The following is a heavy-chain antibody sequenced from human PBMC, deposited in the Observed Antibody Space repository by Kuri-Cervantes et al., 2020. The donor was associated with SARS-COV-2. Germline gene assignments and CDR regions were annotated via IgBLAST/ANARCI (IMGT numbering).Heavy chain of an antibody. CDR2: IKQYGSEK. V-gene: IGHV3-7*01. J-gene: IGHJ3*02. Sequence: GESLMTYCAAPGFTFSSYLMRWVRQAPGEGLEWVANIKQYGSEKYYVDSVKGRFTISRDNAKNSLYLQMNSLRAEDTAVYYCARTGGSHSVGAFDIWGQGTMVTVSS. CDR3: ARTGGSHSVGAFDI. CDR1: GFTFSSYL. D-gene: IGHD1-26*01.